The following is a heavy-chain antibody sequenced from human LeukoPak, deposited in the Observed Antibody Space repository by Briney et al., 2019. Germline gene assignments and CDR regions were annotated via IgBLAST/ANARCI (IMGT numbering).Heavy chain of an antibody. CDR1: GFTFDSFS. J-gene: IGHJ4*02. CDR3: ARAYSSSLDY. V-gene: IGHV3-21*01. CDR2: ITSSSYI. Sequence: GGSLRLSCAASGFTFDSFSMNWVRQAPGKGLEWVSSITSSSYIYYSDSVKGRFTISRANAKNSLYLQMSSLRAEDTAVYYCARAYSSSLDYWGQGTLVTVSS. D-gene: IGHD4-11*01.